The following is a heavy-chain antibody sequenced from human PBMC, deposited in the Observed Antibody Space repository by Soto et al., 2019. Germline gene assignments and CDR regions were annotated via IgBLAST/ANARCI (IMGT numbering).Heavy chain of an antibody. D-gene: IGHD1-26*01. CDR2: IYCTGTT. V-gene: IGHV4-4*07. CDR1: NGSIRAYY. CDR3: ARSSPRGEQLFFDF. Sequence: SETLSLTCTVSNGSIRAYYWNWIRQPAGKGLEWIGRIYCTGTTYFNPSLKSRVTMSVDTSTNQFSLRLTSVTAADTAMYYCARSSPRGEQLFFDFWGQGAQVTVSS. J-gene: IGHJ4*02.